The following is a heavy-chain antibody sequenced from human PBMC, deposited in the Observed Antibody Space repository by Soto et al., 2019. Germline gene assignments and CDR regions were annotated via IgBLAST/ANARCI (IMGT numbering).Heavy chain of an antibody. CDR3: ARGSPGGVVVVPAALYYMDG. CDR2: INHSGST. V-gene: IGHV4-34*01. D-gene: IGHD2-2*01. Sequence: SETLSLTCAVYGGSFSGYYWSWIRQPPGKGLEWIGEINHSGSTNYNPSLKSRVTISVDTSKNQFSLKLSSVTAADTAVYYCARGSPGGVVVVPAALYYMDGWGKGTMVTVSS. CDR1: GGSFSGYY. J-gene: IGHJ6*03.